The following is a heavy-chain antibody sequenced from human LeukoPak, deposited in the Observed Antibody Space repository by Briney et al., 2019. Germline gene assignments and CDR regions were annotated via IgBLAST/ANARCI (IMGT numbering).Heavy chain of an antibody. CDR2: INHSGST. V-gene: IGHV4-34*01. CDR1: GGSFSGYY. Sequence: PSETLSLTCAVYGGSFSGYYWSWIRQPPGKGLEWIGEINHSGSTNYNPSLKSRVTISVDTSKNQFSLKLSSVTAADTAVYYCARVWGSSGYGPMDVWGQGTTVTVSS. J-gene: IGHJ6*02. D-gene: IGHD3-22*01. CDR3: ARVWGSSGYGPMDV.